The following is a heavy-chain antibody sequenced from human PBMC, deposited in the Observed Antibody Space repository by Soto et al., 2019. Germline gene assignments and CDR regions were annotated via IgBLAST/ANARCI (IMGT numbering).Heavy chain of an antibody. Sequence: EVQLLESGGGLVQPGGSLGLSCAASGFTFSSYAMSWVRQPPGKGREWVSGIGGGGIDTYYARSVKGRFTLSRDNSENTLYLQMNSLRAEDTAVYHCAKWGAIALAGHEYYGIDVCGQGTTVTVSS. CDR2: IGGGGIDT. J-gene: IGHJ6*02. CDR1: GFTFSSYA. D-gene: IGHD6-19*01. V-gene: IGHV3-23*01. CDR3: AKWGAIALAGHEYYGIDV.